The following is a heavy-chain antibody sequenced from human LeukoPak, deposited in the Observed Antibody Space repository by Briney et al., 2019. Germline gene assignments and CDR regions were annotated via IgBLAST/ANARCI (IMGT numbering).Heavy chain of an antibody. J-gene: IGHJ6*03. D-gene: IGHD3-3*01. V-gene: IGHV4-59*01. CDR1: GGSISSYS. CDR2: IYYSGST. Sequence: SETLSLTCTVSGGSISSYSWSWIRQPPGKGLEWIGDIYYSGSTNYNPSLKSRVTISVDTSKNQFSLKLSSVTAADTAVYYCARAPPYDCWSGYKYYYYMDVWGKGTTVTVSS. CDR3: ARAPPYDCWSGYKYYYYMDV.